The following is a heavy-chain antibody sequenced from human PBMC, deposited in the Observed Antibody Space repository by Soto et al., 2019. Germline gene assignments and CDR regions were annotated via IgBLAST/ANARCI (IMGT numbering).Heavy chain of an antibody. J-gene: IGHJ5*02. D-gene: IGHD3-10*01. V-gene: IGHV1-69*02. CDR3: ARGVGSGSYYNQYNWFDP. CDR2: IIPILGIA. Sequence: SVKVSCKASGGTFSSYTISWVRQAPGQGLEWMGRIIPILGIANYAQKFQGRVTITADKSTSTAYMELRSLRSDDTAVYYCARGVGSGSYYNQYNWFDPWGQGTLVTVSS. CDR1: GGTFSSYT.